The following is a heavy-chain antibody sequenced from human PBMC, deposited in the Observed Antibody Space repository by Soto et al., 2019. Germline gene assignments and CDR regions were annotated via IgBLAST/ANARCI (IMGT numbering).Heavy chain of an antibody. J-gene: IGHJ5*02. V-gene: IGHV1-46*01. CDR2: INPSGGST. D-gene: IGHD3-22*01. CDR3: ARDRLAIYDSSGYSRCWFDP. CDR1: GYNFTSYY. Sequence: ASVKVACKASGYNFTSYYMHWVRQAPGQALEWMGIINPSGGSTSYAQKFQGRVTMTRDTSTSTVYMELSSLRSEYTAVYYCARDRLAIYDSSGYSRCWFDPRGQGTLVTVSS.